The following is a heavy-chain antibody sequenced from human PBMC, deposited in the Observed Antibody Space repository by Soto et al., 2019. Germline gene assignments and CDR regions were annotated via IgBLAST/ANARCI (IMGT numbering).Heavy chain of an antibody. CDR1: GFTVSSNY. J-gene: IGHJ4*02. CDR2: IYSGGST. V-gene: IGHV3-53*04. Sequence: PVGSLRLPCAASGFTVSSNYISWVRQAPGKGLEWVSVIYSGGSTYYADSVKGRFTISRHNSKNTLYLQMNSLRAEDTAVYYCARDLGLQGPEYWGQGTLVTGTS. D-gene: IGHD3-16*01. CDR3: ARDLGLQGPEY.